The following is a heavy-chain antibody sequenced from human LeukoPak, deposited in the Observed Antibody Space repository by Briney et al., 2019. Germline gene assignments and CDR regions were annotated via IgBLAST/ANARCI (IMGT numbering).Heavy chain of an antibody. V-gene: IGHV4-59*10. Sequence: TSETLSLTCAVYGGSFSGYYWSWIRQPAGKGLEWIGRIYTSGSTNYNPSLKSRVTMSVDTSKNQFSLKLSSVTAADTAVYYCARGRPDYYGSGSYDWFDPWGQGTLVTVSS. CDR1: GGSFSGYY. J-gene: IGHJ5*02. CDR2: IYTSGST. D-gene: IGHD3-10*01. CDR3: ARGRPDYYGSGSYDWFDP.